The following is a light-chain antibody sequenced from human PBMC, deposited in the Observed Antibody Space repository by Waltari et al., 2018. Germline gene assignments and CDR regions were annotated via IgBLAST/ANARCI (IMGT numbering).Light chain of an antibody. CDR1: HSIVSW. CDR3: QQYNSYSMWT. J-gene: IGKJ1*01. V-gene: IGKV1-5*03. CDR2: KAS. Sequence: DIQITQSPSTLSASVGARVTITCRASHSIVSWVAWYQQKPGKAPRVVMYKASSLESGVPSRFSGSESGTEFTLTITSLQPDDFATYYCQQYNSYSMWTFGQGTKVEVK.